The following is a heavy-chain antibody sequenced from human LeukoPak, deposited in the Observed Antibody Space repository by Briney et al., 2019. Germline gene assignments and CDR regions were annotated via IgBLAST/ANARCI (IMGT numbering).Heavy chain of an antibody. CDR3: AKGGTIFGVDLIDY. Sequence: GGSLRLSCAASGFTFDDYTMHWVRQAPGKGLEWVSLISWDGGSTYYADSVKGRSTISRDNSKNSLYLQMNSLRTEDTALYYCAKGGTIFGVDLIDYWGQGTLVTVSS. CDR2: ISWDGGST. D-gene: IGHD3-3*01. J-gene: IGHJ4*02. V-gene: IGHV3-43*01. CDR1: GFTFDDYT.